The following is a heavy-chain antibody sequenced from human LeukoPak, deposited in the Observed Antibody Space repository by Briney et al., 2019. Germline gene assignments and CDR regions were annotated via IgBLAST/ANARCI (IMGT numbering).Heavy chain of an antibody. CDR3: ATEKAFAFDI. CDR2: ISITSRTT. CDR1: GFTFTTYS. J-gene: IGHJ3*02. Sequence: SGGSLRLSCAASGFTFTTYSMNWVRQAPGKGLEWVSYISITSRTTYYADSVKGRFTISRDSAKNSLYLQMNSLRDEDTAVCYCATEKAFAFDIWGQGTVVTVSS. V-gene: IGHV3-48*02.